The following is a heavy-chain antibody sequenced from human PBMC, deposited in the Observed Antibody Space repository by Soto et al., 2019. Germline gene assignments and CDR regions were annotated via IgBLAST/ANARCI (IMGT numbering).Heavy chain of an antibody. CDR3: ARGVGWGPLDY. J-gene: IGHJ4*02. CDR2: ISAYNGNT. Sequence: QVQLVQSGAEVKKPGASVKVSCKASGYTFTSYGISWVRQAPGQGLEWMGWISAYNGNTNYAQKLQGRATKTTDTSTSAASMELRSLKSDDTAAYYCARGVGWGPLDYWGQGTLVTVSS. V-gene: IGHV1-18*01. CDR1: GYTFTSYG. D-gene: IGHD3-16*01.